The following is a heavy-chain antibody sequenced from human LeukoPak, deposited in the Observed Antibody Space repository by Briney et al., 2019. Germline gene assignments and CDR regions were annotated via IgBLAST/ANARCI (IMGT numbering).Heavy chain of an antibody. CDR3: ARWYSGSQYFDS. J-gene: IGHJ4*02. V-gene: IGHV3-21*01. CDR2: ISTSSSYM. D-gene: IGHD1-26*01. CDR1: GFTFSGYT. Sequence: GGSLRLSCAASGFTFSGYTMNWVRQAPGEGLEWVSSISTSSSYMYYPDSVKGRFTISRDNAKNSLYLQMNSLRADDTAVYYCARWYSGSQYFDSWGQGTLVTVSS.